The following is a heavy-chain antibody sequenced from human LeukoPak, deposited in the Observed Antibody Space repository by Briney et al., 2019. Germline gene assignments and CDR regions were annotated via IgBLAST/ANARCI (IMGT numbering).Heavy chain of an antibody. V-gene: IGHV1-2*02. CDR3: AARYCSSTSCYEYYFDY. CDR2: INPNSGGT. Sequence: ASVKVPCKASGYTFTGYYMHWVRQAPGQGLEWMGWINPNSGGTNYAQKFQGRVTMTRDTSISTAYMELSRLRSDDTAVYYCAARYCSSTSCYEYYFDYWGQGTLVTVSS. D-gene: IGHD2-2*01. CDR1: GYTFTGYY. J-gene: IGHJ4*02.